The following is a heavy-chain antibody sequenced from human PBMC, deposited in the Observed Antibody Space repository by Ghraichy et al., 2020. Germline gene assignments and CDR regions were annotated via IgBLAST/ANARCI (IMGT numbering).Heavy chain of an antibody. J-gene: IGHJ4*02. D-gene: IGHD6-19*01. V-gene: IGHV1-8*01. Sequence: ASVKVSCEASGYTFTNYDINWVRQATGQGLEWMGWMNPNSGNTGYAQKFQGRVTMTRSTSKSTAYMELSSLRSEDTAVYYCARGPGYNNGWADYWGQGTQVTVFS. CDR2: MNPNSGNT. CDR3: ARGPGYNNGWADY. CDR1: GYTFTNYD.